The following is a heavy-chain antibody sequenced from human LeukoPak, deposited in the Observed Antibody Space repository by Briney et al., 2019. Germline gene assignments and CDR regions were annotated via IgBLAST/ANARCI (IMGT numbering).Heavy chain of an antibody. Sequence: GGSLRLSCAASGFTFSSYTMNWVRQAPGKGLEWVSYISSSSSTIYYADSVKGRFTISRDNAKNSLYLQMNSLRAEDTAVYYCAKDLSIAVAGINYWGQGTLVTVSS. D-gene: IGHD6-19*01. V-gene: IGHV3-48*01. CDR1: GFTFSSYT. CDR3: AKDLSIAVAGINY. CDR2: ISSSSSTI. J-gene: IGHJ4*02.